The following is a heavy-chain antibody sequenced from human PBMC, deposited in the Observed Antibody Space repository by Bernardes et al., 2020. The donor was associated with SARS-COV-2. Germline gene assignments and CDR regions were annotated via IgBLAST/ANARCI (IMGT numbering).Heavy chain of an antibody. V-gene: IGHV3-48*01. CDR2: ISSISSTI. CDR1: GFSFSSYS. CDR3: ARWGGYSYNWFDP. J-gene: IGHJ5*02. D-gene: IGHD3-3*01. Sequence: GSLRLSCAASGFSFSSYSMTWVRQAPGKGLEWISYISSISSTIYYADSVKGRFTISRDNAKNSLYLQMNSLRPEDTAMYYCARWGGYSYNWFDPWGQGTLVTVSS.